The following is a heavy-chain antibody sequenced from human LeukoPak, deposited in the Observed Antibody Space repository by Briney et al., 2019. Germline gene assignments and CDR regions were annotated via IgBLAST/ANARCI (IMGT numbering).Heavy chain of an antibody. CDR2: LNPNTLVT. CDR1: GYTFTDYY. CDR3: ARKDGGRDGMDV. D-gene: IGHD4-23*01. V-gene: IGHV1-2*02. Sequence: KPRASVKVSCRASGYTFTDYYMHWVRQAPGQGLEWMGWLNPNTLVTSYAQHFQGRVSMTWDTSISTGYMALNSLTSDDTAVYYCARKDGGRDGMDVWGQGTTVTVSS. J-gene: IGHJ6*02.